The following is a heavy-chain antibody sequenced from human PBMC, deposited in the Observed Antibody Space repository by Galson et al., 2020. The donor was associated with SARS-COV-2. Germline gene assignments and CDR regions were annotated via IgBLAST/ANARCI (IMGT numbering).Heavy chain of an antibody. V-gene: IGHV3-30*04. CDR3: AKTPPGIRMPWVVAAYFDY. CDR2: ISYDGSNK. D-gene: IGHD2-15*01. Sequence: GGSLRLSCAASGFTFSSYAMHWVRQAPGKGLEWVAVISYDGSNKYYADSVKGRFTISRDNSKNTLYLQMNSLRAEDTAVYYCAKTPPGIRMPWVVAAYFDYWGQGTLVTVSS. J-gene: IGHJ4*02. CDR1: GFTFSSYA.